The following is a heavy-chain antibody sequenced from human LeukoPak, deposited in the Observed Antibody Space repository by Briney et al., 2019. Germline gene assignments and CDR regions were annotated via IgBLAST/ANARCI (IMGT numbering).Heavy chain of an antibody. D-gene: IGHD3-22*01. CDR2: IYTSGST. Sequence: TPSETLSLTCTVSGGSISSGSYYWSWIRQPAGKGLGWIGRIYTSGSTNYNPSLKSRVTISVDTSKNQFSLKLSSVTAADTAVYYCAKGPYYYDSSGYYSGGDYYYYMDVWGKGTTVTISS. CDR1: GGSISSGSYY. CDR3: AKGPYYYDSSGYYSGGDYYYYMDV. V-gene: IGHV4-61*02. J-gene: IGHJ6*03.